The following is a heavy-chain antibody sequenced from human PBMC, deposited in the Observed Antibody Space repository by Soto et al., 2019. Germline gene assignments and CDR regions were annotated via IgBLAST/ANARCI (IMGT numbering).Heavy chain of an antibody. CDR1: GYTFTSYD. CDR3: ARAGVLVLLWFGESSWFDP. J-gene: IGHJ5*02. Sequence: ASVKVSCKASGYTFTSYDINWVRQATGQGLEWMGWMNPNSGNTGYAQKFQGRVTMTRNTSISTAYMELSSLRSEDTAVYYCARAGVLVLLWFGESSWFDPWGQGTLVTVSS. V-gene: IGHV1-8*01. CDR2: MNPNSGNT. D-gene: IGHD3-10*01.